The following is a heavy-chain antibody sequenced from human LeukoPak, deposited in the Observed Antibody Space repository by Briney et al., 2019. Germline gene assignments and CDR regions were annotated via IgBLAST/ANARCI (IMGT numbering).Heavy chain of an antibody. Sequence: GGSLRLSCAASGFTFDDYAMHWVRQAPGKGLEWVSGISWNSGSIGYADSVKGRFTISRDNAKNSLYLQMNSLRAEDTAVYYCARDQAPWELLGNFDYWGQGTLVTVSS. CDR2: ISWNSGSI. V-gene: IGHV3-9*01. D-gene: IGHD1-26*01. CDR1: GFTFDDYA. J-gene: IGHJ4*02. CDR3: ARDQAPWELLGNFDY.